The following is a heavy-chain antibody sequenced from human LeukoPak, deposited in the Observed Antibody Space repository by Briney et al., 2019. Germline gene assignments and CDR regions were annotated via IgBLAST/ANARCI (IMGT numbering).Heavy chain of an antibody. Sequence: GGSLRLSCAASGFSVSDYSISWIRQSPGTGPEWISYVMSGRGSTNYADSVKGRFTISRDNAKNSVALQLDGLRADDTAVYFCTRERRGSYYAFESWGQGTLVTVSS. CDR1: GFSVSDYS. V-gene: IGHV3-11*05. D-gene: IGHD3-16*01. CDR3: TRERRGSYYAFES. J-gene: IGHJ4*02. CDR2: VMSGRGST.